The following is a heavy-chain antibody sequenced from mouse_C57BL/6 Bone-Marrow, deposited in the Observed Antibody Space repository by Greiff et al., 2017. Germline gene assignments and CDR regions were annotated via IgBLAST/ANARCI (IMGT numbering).Heavy chain of an antibody. V-gene: IGHV1-26*01. CDR1: GYTFTDYY. Sequence: EVQLQQSGPELVKPGASVKISCKASGYTFTDYYMNWVKQSHGKSLEWIGDINPNNGGTSYNQKFKGKATLTVDKSSSTAYIELRSLTSEDSAVYYCAIYDYGGYWGQGTTLTVSS. CDR2: INPNNGGT. CDR3: AIYDYGGY. D-gene: IGHD2-4*01. J-gene: IGHJ2*01.